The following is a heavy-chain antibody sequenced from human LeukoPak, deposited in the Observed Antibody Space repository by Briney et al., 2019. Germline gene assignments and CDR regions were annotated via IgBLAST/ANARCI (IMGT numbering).Heavy chain of an antibody. D-gene: IGHD4-23*01. V-gene: IGHV4-59*12. CDR1: GGSISSYH. CDR2: IYYSGST. J-gene: IGHJ4*02. CDR3: ARDWYGGNPFDY. Sequence: SETLSLTCTVSGGSISSYHWSWIRQPPGKGLEWIGYIYYSGSTNYNPSLKSRVTMSVDTSKNQFSLKLSSVTAADTAVYYCARDWYGGNPFDYWGQGTLVTVSS.